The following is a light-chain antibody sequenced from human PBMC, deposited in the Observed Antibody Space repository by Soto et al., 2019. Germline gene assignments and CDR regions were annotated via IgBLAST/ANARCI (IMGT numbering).Light chain of an antibody. CDR1: QSISVW. CDR2: KAS. Sequence: DIQMTQSPSTLSASVGDRVTITCRASQSISVWLAWYQQKAGKAPNLLIYKASRLESGVPSRFSGSGSETEFALTISGLQPGDSATYSCQQYDSYSWTFGQGTKVDIK. V-gene: IGKV1-5*03. CDR3: QQYDSYSWT. J-gene: IGKJ1*01.